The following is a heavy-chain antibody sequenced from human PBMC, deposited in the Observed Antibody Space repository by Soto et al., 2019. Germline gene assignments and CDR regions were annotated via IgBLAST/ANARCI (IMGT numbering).Heavy chain of an antibody. D-gene: IGHD6-13*01. CDR2: IYYSGST. CDR1: GGSISSGGYY. CDR3: AGRFRYSSSWYWFDP. Sequence: QVQLQESGPGLVKPSQTLSLTCTVSGGSISSGGYYWSWIRQHPGKGLEWIGYIYYSGSTYYNPSLQSRVTISVDTSKNQFSLKLSSVTAADTAVYYCAGRFRYSSSWYWFDPWGQGTLVTVSS. J-gene: IGHJ5*02. V-gene: IGHV4-31*03.